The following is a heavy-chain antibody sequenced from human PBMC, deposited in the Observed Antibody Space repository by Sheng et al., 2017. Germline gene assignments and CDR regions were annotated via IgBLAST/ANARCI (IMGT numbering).Heavy chain of an antibody. CDR1: GFTFSNYA. Sequence: QVQLVESGGGVVQPGRSLRLSCVASGFTFSNYAMHWVRQAPGKGLEWVAVVSYDGNNKYYTDSVKGRFTISRDNSMNTLYLQMNSLRAEDTAVYYCARGPMVTRAFDIWGQGTMVTVSS. V-gene: IGHV3-30*04. D-gene: IGHD4-4*01. J-gene: IGHJ3*02. CDR2: VSYDGNNK. CDR3: ARGPMVTRAFDI.